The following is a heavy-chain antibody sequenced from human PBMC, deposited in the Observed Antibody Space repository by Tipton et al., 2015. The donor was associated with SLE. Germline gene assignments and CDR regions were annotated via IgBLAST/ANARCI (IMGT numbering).Heavy chain of an antibody. CDR3: ACLPGSASPGY. CDR1: GYTFTSYG. V-gene: IGHV1-2*02. CDR2: INPNSGGT. J-gene: IGHJ4*02. D-gene: IGHD2-2*01. Sequence: QSGAEVKKPGASVKVSCKASGYTFTSYGISWVRQAPGQGLEWMGWINPNSGGTNYAQKFQGRVTMTRDTSISTAYMELSRLRSGDTAVYYCACLPGSASPGYWGQGTLVTAPS.